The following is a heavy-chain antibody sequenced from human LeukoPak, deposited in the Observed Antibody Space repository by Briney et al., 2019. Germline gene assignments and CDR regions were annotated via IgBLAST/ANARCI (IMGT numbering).Heavy chain of an antibody. CDR3: ARGSRELYYFDY. Sequence: SETLSLTCTVSGGSISSYYWSWIRQPPGKGQEWIGYIYYSGSTKYNPSLKSRVTISVYASKTQFSLKLNSVTAADTAVYYCARGSRELYYFDYWGQGTLVTVSS. D-gene: IGHD1-7*01. CDR2: IYYSGST. V-gene: IGHV4-59*01. J-gene: IGHJ4*02. CDR1: GGSISSYY.